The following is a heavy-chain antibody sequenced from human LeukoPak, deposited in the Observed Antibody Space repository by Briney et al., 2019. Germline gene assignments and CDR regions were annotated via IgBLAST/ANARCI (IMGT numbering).Heavy chain of an antibody. CDR2: ISGSGGST. D-gene: IGHD3/OR15-3a*01. Sequence: GGSLRLSCAASGFTFSSYSMNWVRQAPGKGLEWVSAISGSGGSTYYADSVKGRFTISRDNSKNTLYLQMNSLRTEDTAVYYCARVRTGLGYYFDYWGQGTLVTVSS. CDR3: ARVRTGLGYYFDY. V-gene: IGHV3-23*01. J-gene: IGHJ4*02. CDR1: GFTFSSYS.